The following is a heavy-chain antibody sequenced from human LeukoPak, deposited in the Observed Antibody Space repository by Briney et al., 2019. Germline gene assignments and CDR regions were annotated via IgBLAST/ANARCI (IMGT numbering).Heavy chain of an antibody. D-gene: IGHD3-22*01. CDR3: ARLEDYYDSSGYSH. V-gene: IGHV4-39*01. CDR1: GGSISSSSYY. Sequence: SETLSLTCTVSGGSISSSSYYWGWIRQPPGKGLEWIGSIYYSGSTYYNPSLKSRVTIPVDTSKNQFSLKLSSVTAADTAVYYCARLEDYYDSSGYSHWGQGTLVTVSS. CDR2: IYYSGST. J-gene: IGHJ4*02.